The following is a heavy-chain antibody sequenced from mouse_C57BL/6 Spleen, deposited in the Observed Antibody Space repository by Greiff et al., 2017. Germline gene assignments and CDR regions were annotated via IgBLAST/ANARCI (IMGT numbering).Heavy chain of an antibody. J-gene: IGHJ3*01. V-gene: IGHV1-74*01. CDR2: INPSDSDT. D-gene: IGHD2-1*01. CDR1: GYTFTSYW. CDR3: AMGGNSTWFAY. Sequence: QVQLQQPGAELVKPGASVKVSCKASGYTFTSYWMHWVKQRPGQGLEWIGRINPSDSDTNYNQKFKGKATLTVDKSSSTAYMQLSSLTSEDSAVYYCAMGGNSTWFAYWGQGTLVTVSA.